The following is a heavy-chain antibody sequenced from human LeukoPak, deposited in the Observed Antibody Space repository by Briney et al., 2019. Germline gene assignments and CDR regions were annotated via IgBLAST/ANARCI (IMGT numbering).Heavy chain of an antibody. CDR2: IHTSGSN. V-gene: IGHV4-4*09. D-gene: IGHD3-3*01. J-gene: IGHJ3*01. CDR1: GVSISPYY. CDR3: ARLSAAVHLGAFDL. Sequence: PSETLSLTCTVSGVSISPYYWAWIRQPPGKGLEWIGYIHTSGSNNQYPSLKSRVTISVDKSKNHFSLRLTSVTAADTAVYYCARLSAAVHLGAFDLWGQGTMVTVSS.